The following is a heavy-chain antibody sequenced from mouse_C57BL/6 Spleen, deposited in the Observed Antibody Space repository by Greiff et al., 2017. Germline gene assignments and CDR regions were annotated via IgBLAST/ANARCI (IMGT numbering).Heavy chain of an antibody. CDR2: INPNNGGT. Sequence: VQLQQSGPELVKPGASVKMSCKASGYTFTDYNMHWVKQSHGKSLEWIGYINPNNGGTSYNQKFKGKATLTVNKSSSTAYMELRSLTSEDSAVYYCARDGVYDGNFFAYWGQGTLVTVSA. CDR1: GYTFTDYN. CDR3: ARDGVYDGNFFAY. D-gene: IGHD2-1*01. V-gene: IGHV1-22*01. J-gene: IGHJ3*01.